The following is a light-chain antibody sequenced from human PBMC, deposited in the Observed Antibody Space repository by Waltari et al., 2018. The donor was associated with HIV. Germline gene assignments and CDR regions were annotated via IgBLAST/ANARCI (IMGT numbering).Light chain of an antibody. CDR3: AAWDDSLSRPV. Sequence: QSVLTQPPSASGTPGQRVTISCSGSSSNIGSNYVNWYRHLPGTAPELLMYRTNPPPAVVPGRFSASKSGTSASLAITGPQSEDEAHYYCAAWDDSLSRPVFGGGTRLTVL. V-gene: IGLV1-47*01. CDR1: SSNIGSNY. J-gene: IGLJ3*02. CDR2: RTN.